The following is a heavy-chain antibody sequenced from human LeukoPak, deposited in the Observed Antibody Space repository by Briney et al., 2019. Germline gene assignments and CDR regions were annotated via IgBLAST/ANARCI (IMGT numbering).Heavy chain of an antibody. CDR1: GGSISSSRYY. Sequence: SETLSLTCTLSGGSISSSRYYWGWLRQPPGKGLEWIGSIYYTGSTNYNPSLKSRVTISVDTSKNQFSLKLSSVTAADTAVYYCASLSEYCSAGSCYLGWFDPWGQGTLVTVSS. J-gene: IGHJ5*02. CDR3: ASLSEYCSAGSCYLGWFDP. CDR2: IYYTGST. V-gene: IGHV4-39*07. D-gene: IGHD2-15*01.